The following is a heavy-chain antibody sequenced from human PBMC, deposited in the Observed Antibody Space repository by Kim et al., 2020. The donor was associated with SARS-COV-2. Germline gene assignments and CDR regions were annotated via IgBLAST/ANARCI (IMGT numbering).Heavy chain of an antibody. V-gene: IGHV5-51*01. CDR2: TYPGDSDI. Sequence: GESLKISCKGSGYIFTNYWIAWVRQMPGKGLEWMGITYPGDSDIKYSPSFQGQVTISADKSISTAYLQWSSLKASDTAIYFCAVGLSSGPRDYPTLFDYWGQGILVTVSS. CDR1: GYIFTNYW. D-gene: IGHD3-22*01. J-gene: IGHJ4*02. CDR3: AVGLSSGPRDYPTLFDY.